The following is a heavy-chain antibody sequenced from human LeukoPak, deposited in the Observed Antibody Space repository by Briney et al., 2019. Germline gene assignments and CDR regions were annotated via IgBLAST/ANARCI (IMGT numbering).Heavy chain of an antibody. CDR1: GGTFSSYA. V-gene: IGHV1-69*13. D-gene: IGHD3-10*01. J-gene: IGHJ4*02. CDR3: ARDGSGSYYPDYYFDY. CDR2: IIPIFGTA. Sequence: SVKVSCKASGGTFSSYAISWVRQAPGQGLEWMGGIIPIFGTANYAQKFQGRVTITADESTSTAYMELSSLRSEDTAVYYCARDGSGSYYPDYYFDYWGQGTLVTVSS.